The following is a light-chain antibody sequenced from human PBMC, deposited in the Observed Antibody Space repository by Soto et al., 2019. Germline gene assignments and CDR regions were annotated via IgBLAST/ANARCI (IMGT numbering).Light chain of an antibody. J-gene: IGKJ1*01. V-gene: IGKV1-39*01. CDR1: QSISNY. CDR3: QQTHTTPRT. Sequence: DIQMTQSPSSLSASVGDRVTLTCRASQSISNYVNWFQQKPGKAPNLLIYDASNLQSGVPSRFSGSGSGTDFTLTISSLQPEDFATYYCQQTHTTPRTFGQGTKVEIK. CDR2: DAS.